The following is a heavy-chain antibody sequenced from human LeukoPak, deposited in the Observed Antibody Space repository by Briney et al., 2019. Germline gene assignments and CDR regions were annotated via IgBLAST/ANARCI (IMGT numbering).Heavy chain of an antibody. CDR1: GGSISSYY. V-gene: IGHV4-59*01. CDR3: ARGGSGYDSFYYYGMDV. Sequence: SETLSLTCTVSGGSISSYYWSWIRQPPGKGLEWIGYIYDSGRTNYNPSLKSRVTISVDTSKNQFSLKLSSVTAADTAVYYCARGGSGYDSFYYYGMDVWPRDHGHRLL. CDR2: IYDSGRT. D-gene: IGHD5-12*01. J-gene: IGHJ6*02.